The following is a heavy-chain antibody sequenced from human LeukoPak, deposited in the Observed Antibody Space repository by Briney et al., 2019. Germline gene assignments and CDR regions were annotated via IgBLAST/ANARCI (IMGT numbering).Heavy chain of an antibody. Sequence: PGGSLRLSCAASGFIFSGYSMNWVRQAPGKGLEWVSYISSSSTIYYADSVKGRFTISRDNAKIPLYLQMSNLRAEDTAVYFCARGGGLDVWGQGATVTVSS. CDR3: ARGGGLDV. J-gene: IGHJ6*02. D-gene: IGHD3-16*01. V-gene: IGHV3-48*01. CDR1: GFIFSGYS. CDR2: ISSSSTI.